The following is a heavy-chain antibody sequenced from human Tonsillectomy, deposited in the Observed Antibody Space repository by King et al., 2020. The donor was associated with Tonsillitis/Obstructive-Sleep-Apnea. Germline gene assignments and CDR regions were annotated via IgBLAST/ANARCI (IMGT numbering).Heavy chain of an antibody. CDR3: ARVSLDTGFRPFDS. V-gene: IGHV3-7*03. Sequence: VQLVESGGGLVQPGGSLRLSCAASGFTFRNYWMNWVRQAPGKGPEWVANIKKDGSEKNYVDPVKGRFTISRDDAKNSLYLQMNSLRAEDTAVYYCARVSLDTGFRPFDSWGPGTLVTVSS. J-gene: IGHJ4*02. CDR1: GFTFRNYW. D-gene: IGHD5-18*01. CDR2: IKKDGSEK.